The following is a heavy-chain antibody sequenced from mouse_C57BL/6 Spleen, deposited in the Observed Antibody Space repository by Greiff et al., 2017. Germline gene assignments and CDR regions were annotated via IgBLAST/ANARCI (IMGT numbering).Heavy chain of an antibody. CDR3: ARWGTGTKGYYYAMDY. J-gene: IGHJ4*01. Sequence: VQLKESGPELVKPGASVKIPCKASGYTFTDYNMDWVKQSHGKSLEWIGDINPNNGGTIYNQKFKGKATLTVDKSSSTAYMELRSLTSEDTAVYYCARWGTGTKGYYYAMDYWGQGTSVTVSS. V-gene: IGHV1-18*01. D-gene: IGHD4-1*01. CDR2: INPNNGGT. CDR1: GYTFTDYN.